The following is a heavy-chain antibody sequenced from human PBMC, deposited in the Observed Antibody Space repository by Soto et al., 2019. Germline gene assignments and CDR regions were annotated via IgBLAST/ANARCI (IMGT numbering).Heavy chain of an antibody. D-gene: IGHD2-21*02. V-gene: IGHV1-46*01. CDR3: ARGGSVVVVTDGFGF. CDR1: GYTFTSYY. CDR2: INPSGGGT. Sequence: QVQLEQSGAEVKEPGASVKVSCKTSGYTFTSYYIHWVRQAPGQGLEWMGRINPSGGGTSYAQKFQGRVTMTRDTSTSTVYVELSTLPSEDTAVYFCARGGSVVVVTDGFGFWGQGTLVTVSS. J-gene: IGHJ4*02.